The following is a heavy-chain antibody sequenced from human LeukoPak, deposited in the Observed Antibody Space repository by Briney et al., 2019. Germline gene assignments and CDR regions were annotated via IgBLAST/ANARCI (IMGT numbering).Heavy chain of an antibody. Sequence: SVTVSCTASGGTFSSYAISWVRQAPGQGLEWMGGIIPIFGTANYAQKFQGRVTITADESTSTAYMGLSSLRSEDTAVYYCARDRGPIYDFWSGYGLDYYYYGMDVWGQGTTVTVSS. J-gene: IGHJ6*02. CDR2: IIPIFGTA. CDR3: ARDRGPIYDFWSGYGLDYYYYGMDV. CDR1: GGTFSSYA. V-gene: IGHV1-69*13. D-gene: IGHD3-3*01.